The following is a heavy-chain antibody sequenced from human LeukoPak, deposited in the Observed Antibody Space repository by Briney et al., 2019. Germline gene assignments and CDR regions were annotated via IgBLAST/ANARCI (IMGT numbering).Heavy chain of an antibody. D-gene: IGHD6-13*01. V-gene: IGHV4-61*01. Sequence: SETLSLTCTVSGGSISSSSYYWSWIRQPPGKGLEWIGYIYYSGSTNYNPSLKSRVTISVDTSKNQFSLKLSSVTAADTAVYYCARVYSSSWRRPAIYYYYYMDVWGKGTTVTISS. CDR1: GGSISSSSYY. CDR2: IYYSGST. J-gene: IGHJ6*03. CDR3: ARVYSSSWRRPAIYYYYYMDV.